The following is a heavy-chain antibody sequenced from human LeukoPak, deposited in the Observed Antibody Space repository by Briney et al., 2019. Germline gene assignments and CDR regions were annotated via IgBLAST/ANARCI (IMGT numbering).Heavy chain of an antibody. Sequence: GGSLRLSCAASGFTFSRFWMSWVRQAPGKGLEWVANIKEDGSEKYYVDSVKGRFTISRDNAKNSLYLQMSSLRAEDTAVYYCAKMVAGTPIDYRGQGTLVTVSS. CDR1: GFTFSRFW. D-gene: IGHD2-15*01. CDR2: IKEDGSEK. V-gene: IGHV3-7*01. J-gene: IGHJ4*02. CDR3: AKMVAGTPIDY.